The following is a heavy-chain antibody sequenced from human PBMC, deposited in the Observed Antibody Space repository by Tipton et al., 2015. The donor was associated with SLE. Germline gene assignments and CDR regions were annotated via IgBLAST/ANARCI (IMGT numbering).Heavy chain of an antibody. Sequence: LRLSCTVYGGSLSGYWWSWIRQSPGKGLEWIGEIYPTGRTDYNPSLMSRVTISVDTSQNQFSLNLRSVTAADTAVYYCARGQYKRDYWGQGTLVTVSS. CDR2: IYPTGRT. V-gene: IGHV4-34*01. CDR1: GGSLSGYW. CDR3: ARGQYKRDY. D-gene: IGHD1-1*01. J-gene: IGHJ4*02.